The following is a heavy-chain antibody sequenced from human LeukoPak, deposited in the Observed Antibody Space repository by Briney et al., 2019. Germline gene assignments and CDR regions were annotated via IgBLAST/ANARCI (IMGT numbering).Heavy chain of an antibody. V-gene: IGHV4-59*01. J-gene: IGHJ4*02. Sequence: SETLSLTCTVSGVSLSSYYWNWIRQPPGKGLEWIAYIYYSGSTNYNPSLKSRVTISLDTSKNQFSLKLSSVTTADTAVYYCARMPDILTGLDSWGQGTLVTVSS. CDR3: ARMPDILTGLDS. CDR2: IYYSGST. D-gene: IGHD3-9*01. CDR1: GVSLSSYY.